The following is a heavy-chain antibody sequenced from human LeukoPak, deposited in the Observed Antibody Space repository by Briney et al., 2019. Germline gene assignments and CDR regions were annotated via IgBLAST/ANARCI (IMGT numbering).Heavy chain of an antibody. CDR2: ISSSSSYT. D-gene: IGHD1-14*01. V-gene: IGHV3-11*06. Sequence: GRSLRLSCAASGFTFSDYYMSWIRQAPGKGLEWVSYISSSSSYTNYADSVKGRFTISRDNAKNSLYLQMNSLRAEDTAVYYCARPLTGDYVDYWGQGTLVTVSS. CDR3: ARPLTGDYVDY. J-gene: IGHJ4*02. CDR1: GFTFSDYY.